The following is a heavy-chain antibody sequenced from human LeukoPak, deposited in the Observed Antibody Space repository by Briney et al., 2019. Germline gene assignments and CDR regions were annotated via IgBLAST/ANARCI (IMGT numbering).Heavy chain of an antibody. D-gene: IGHD4-17*01. Sequence: PSETLSLTCSVSGYSISSGYYWSWIRQPAGKGLEWIGRIYTSGSTNYNPSLKSRVTMSVDTSKNQFSLKLSSVTAADTAVYYCARDDYGAGGWFDPWGQGTLVTVSS. V-gene: IGHV4-4*07. CDR2: IYTSGST. CDR1: GYSISSGYY. J-gene: IGHJ5*02. CDR3: ARDDYGAGGWFDP.